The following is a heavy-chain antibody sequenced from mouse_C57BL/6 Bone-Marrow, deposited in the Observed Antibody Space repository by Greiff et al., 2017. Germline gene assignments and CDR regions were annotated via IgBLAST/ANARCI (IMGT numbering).Heavy chain of an antibody. V-gene: IGHV1-18*01. Sequence: VQLQQSGPELVKPGASVKIPCKASGYTFTDYNMDWVKQSHGKSLEWIGDINPGSGSTNYNEKFKSKATLTVETSSSTAYMQLSSLTSEDSAVDYCARSEAPGYWGQGTTLTVSS. CDR2: INPGSGST. CDR1: GYTFTDYN. J-gene: IGHJ2*01. CDR3: ARSEAPGY.